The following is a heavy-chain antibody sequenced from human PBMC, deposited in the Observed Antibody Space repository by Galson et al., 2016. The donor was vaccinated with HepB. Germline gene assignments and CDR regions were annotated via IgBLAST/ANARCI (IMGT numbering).Heavy chain of an antibody. CDR1: GFTFSNYA. Sequence: SLRLSCAASGFTFSNYAMSWVRQAPGKGLEWVSAISGEGSTTYYAESVKGRFTISRDTSKNTLFLQMSSLRAEDTATYYCARDPEWGAIDYWGQGTLVTVSS. CDR2: ISGEGSTT. D-gene: IGHD1-26*01. CDR3: ARDPEWGAIDY. J-gene: IGHJ4*02. V-gene: IGHV3-23*01.